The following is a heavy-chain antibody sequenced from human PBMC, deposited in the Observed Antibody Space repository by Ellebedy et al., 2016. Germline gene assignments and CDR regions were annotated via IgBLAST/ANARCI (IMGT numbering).Heavy chain of an antibody. D-gene: IGHD1-26*01. V-gene: IGHV3-7*01. CDR3: ARGSGSYYYYYGMDV. J-gene: IGHJ6*02. CDR2: INQDGGEK. Sequence: GESLKISCAASGFTLSGYWMTWVRQAPGKGLEWVVNINQDGGEKYYVDSVQGRFTVSRDNAKNSLYLQMNSLRTEDTAIYYCARGSGSYYYYYGMDVWGRGTTVTVSS. CDR1: GFTLSGYW.